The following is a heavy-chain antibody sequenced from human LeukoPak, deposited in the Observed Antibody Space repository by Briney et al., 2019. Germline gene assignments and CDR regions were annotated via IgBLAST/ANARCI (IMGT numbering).Heavy chain of an antibody. CDR2: INHSGST. CDR3: ARGLAAAGRRFDY. J-gene: IGHJ4*02. CDR1: GGSFSGYY. V-gene: IGHV4-34*01. D-gene: IGHD6-13*01. Sequence: SETLSLTCAVYGGSFSGYYWSWIRQPPGKGLEWIGEINHSGSTNYNPSLKSRVTISVGTSKNQFSLKLSSVTAADTAVYYCARGLAAAGRRFDYWGQGTLVTVSS.